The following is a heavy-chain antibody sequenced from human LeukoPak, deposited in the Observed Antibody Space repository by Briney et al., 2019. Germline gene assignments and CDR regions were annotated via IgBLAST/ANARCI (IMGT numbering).Heavy chain of an antibody. V-gene: IGHV3-7*01. D-gene: IGHD1-14*01. Sequence: GGSLRLSCAASGFTLSTDSMNWVRQAPGKGLEWVANIKQDGSEKYYVDSVKGRFTISRDNAKNSLYLQMNSLRAEDTAVYYCARDPSYTGDYWGQGTLVTVSS. CDR2: IKQDGSEK. CDR3: ARDPSYTGDY. J-gene: IGHJ4*02. CDR1: GFTLSTDS.